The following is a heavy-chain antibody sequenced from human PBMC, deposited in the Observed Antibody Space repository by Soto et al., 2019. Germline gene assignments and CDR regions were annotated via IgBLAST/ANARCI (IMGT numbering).Heavy chain of an antibody. V-gene: IGHV6-1*01. D-gene: IGHD2-15*01. CDR2: TYYRSKWYN. J-gene: IGHJ5*02. CDR1: GDSVSSNSAA. CDR3: ARKYCSGGSCRNWFDP. Sequence: PSQTLSLTCAISGDSVSSNSAAWNWIRQSPSRGLEWLGRTYYRSKWYNDYAVSVKSRITINPDTSKNQFSLQLNSVTPEDTAVYYCARKYCSGGSCRNWFDPWGQGTLVTVSS.